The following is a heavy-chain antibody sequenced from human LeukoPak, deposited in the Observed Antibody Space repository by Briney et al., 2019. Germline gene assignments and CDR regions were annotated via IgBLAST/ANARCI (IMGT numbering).Heavy chain of an antibody. CDR3: TPVAATRPPDY. J-gene: IGHJ4*02. Sequence: GGSLRLSCTASGFTFGDYAMSWFRQAPGKGLEWVGFIRSKAYGGTTEYAASVKGRFTISRDDSKSIAYLQMNSLKTEDTAVYYCTPVAATRPPDYWGQGTLVTVSS. CDR2: IRSKAYGGTT. V-gene: IGHV3-49*03. D-gene: IGHD2-15*01. CDR1: GFTFGDYA.